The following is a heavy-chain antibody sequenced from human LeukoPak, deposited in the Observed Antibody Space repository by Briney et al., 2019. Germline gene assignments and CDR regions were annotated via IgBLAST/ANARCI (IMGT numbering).Heavy chain of an antibody. CDR3: VGYCSSTSCSDAFDI. D-gene: IGHD2-2*01. CDR2: INHSGST. J-gene: IGHJ3*02. V-gene: IGHV4-34*01. Sequence: SETLSLTCAVYGGSFSGYYWSWIRQPPGKGLEWIGEINHSGSTNYNPSLKSRVTISVDTSKNQFPLKLSSVTAADTAVYYCVGYCSSTSCSDAFDIWGQGTMVTVSS. CDR1: GGSFSGYY.